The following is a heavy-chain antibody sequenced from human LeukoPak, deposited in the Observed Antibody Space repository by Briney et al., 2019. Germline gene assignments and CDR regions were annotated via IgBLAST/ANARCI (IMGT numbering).Heavy chain of an antibody. CDR3: ANGYSSSWYGNVY. D-gene: IGHD6-13*01. CDR2: ISYDGSNK. J-gene: IGHJ4*02. V-gene: IGHV3-30*18. Sequence: GGSLRLSCAASGFTFSSYGMHWVRQAPGKGLEWVAAISYDGSNKFYADSVKGRFTISRDNSKNTLYLQMNSLRAEDTAVYYCANGYSSSWYGNVYWGQGTLVTVSS. CDR1: GFTFSSYG.